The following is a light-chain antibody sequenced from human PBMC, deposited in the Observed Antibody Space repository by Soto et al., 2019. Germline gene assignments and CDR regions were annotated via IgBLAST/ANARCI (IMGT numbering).Light chain of an antibody. CDR1: QSVSSSY. J-gene: IGKJ1*01. V-gene: IGKV3-20*01. CDR2: GAS. Sequence: EIVLTQSPGTLSLSPGERATLSCRASQSVSSSYLAWYQQKPGQAPRLLIYGASSRATGIPDRFRGSGSGTDFTLTISRLEPEDLAVYSCQQYDNSPWTFGQGTKVEIK. CDR3: QQYDNSPWT.